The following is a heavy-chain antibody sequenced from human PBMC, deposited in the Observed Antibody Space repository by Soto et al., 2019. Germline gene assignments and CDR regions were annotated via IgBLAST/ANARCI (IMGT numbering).Heavy chain of an antibody. CDR3: ASLVPEHGAYYFDY. J-gene: IGHJ4*02. V-gene: IGHV4-31*03. CDR2: IYYSGST. D-gene: IGHD2-2*01. Sequence: KTSETLSLTCTVSGGSISSGGYYWSWIRQHPGKGLEWIGYIYYSGSTYYNPSLKSRVTISVDTSKNQFSLKLSSVTAADTAVYYCASLVPEHGAYYFDYWGQGTLVTVSS. CDR1: GGSISSGGYY.